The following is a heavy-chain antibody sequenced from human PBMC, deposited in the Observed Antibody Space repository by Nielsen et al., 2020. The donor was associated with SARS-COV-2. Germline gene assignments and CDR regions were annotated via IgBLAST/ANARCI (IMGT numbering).Heavy chain of an antibody. Sequence: WIRQPPGKGLEWVSYISSSGSTIFYADSVKGRFTISRDNAKNSLFLQMNSLRAEDTAVYYCARTIGATSDYFDYWGQGTLVTVSS. D-gene: IGHD5-12*01. CDR2: ISSSGSTI. V-gene: IGHV3-11*01. J-gene: IGHJ4*02. CDR3: ARTIGATSDYFDY.